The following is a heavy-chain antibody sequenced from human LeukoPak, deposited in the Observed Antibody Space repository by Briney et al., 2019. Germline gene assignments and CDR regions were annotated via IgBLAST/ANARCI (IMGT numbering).Heavy chain of an antibody. J-gene: IGHJ6*03. V-gene: IGHV1-8*03. D-gene: IGHD2-15*01. CDR2: MNPNSGNT. CDR1: GYTFTSYD. CDR3: ARGLLHSYYYYYMDV. Sequence: GASVKVSCKASGYTFTSYDINWVRQATGQGLEWMGWMNPNSGNTGYAQKFQGRVTITRNTSISTAYMELSSLRSEDTAVYYCARGLLHSYYYYYMDVWGKGTTVTVSS.